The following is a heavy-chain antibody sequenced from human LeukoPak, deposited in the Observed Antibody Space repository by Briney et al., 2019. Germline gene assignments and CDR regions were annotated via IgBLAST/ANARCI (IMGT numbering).Heavy chain of an antibody. V-gene: IGHV3-23*01. J-gene: IGHJ4*02. CDR1: GFTFSSYG. CDR3: ASTGYSSSWYYFDY. D-gene: IGHD6-13*01. Sequence: GGSLRLSCAASGFTFSSYGMSWVRQAPGKGLEWVSAISGSGGNTYYADSVKGRFTISRDNSKNTLYLQMNSLRAEDTAVYYCASTGYSSSWYYFDYWGQGTLVTVSS. CDR2: ISGSGGNT.